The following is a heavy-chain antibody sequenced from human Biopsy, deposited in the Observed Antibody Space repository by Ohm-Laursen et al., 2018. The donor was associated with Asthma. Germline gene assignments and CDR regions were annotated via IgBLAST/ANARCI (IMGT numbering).Heavy chain of an antibody. CDR3: ARGQKSAGDRWFDP. D-gene: IGHD6-13*01. Sequence: SSVKVSCKASGYPFIGYHIHWMRQAPGQGLEWMGRINPNSGATNYAQKFQGRVTMTRDTSISTAYMEVSRLRSDDSAVYYCARGQKSAGDRWFDPWGQGTLVTVSS. CDR2: INPNSGAT. V-gene: IGHV1-2*06. CDR1: GYPFIGYH. J-gene: IGHJ5*02.